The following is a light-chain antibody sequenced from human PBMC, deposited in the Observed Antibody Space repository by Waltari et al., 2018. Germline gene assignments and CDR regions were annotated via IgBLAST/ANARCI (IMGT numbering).Light chain of an antibody. J-gene: IGLJ3*02. CDR2: KDN. V-gene: IGLV3-25*03. CDR1: ALPKQY. CDR3: QSADSSGTYWV. Sequence: YELTQPPSVSVSPGQTAKITCSGEALPKQYAYWHKLTPGQAPVVVMSKDNERPSGIPERFSGSTSGTIVTLTITGVQAEDEADYYCQSADSSGTYWVFGGGTKLTVL.